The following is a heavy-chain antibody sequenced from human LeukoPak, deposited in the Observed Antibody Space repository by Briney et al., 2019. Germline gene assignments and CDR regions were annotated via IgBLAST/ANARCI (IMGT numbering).Heavy chain of an antibody. CDR1: GFTFSNYA. CDR2: ICGGGGSYT. CDR3: VKGSSDSCYSTGDY. V-gene: IGHV3-23*01. Sequence: GGSLRLSCAASGFTFSNYAMTWVRQAPGKGLEWVSLICGGGGSYTHHADFVKGRFTISRDDSKNTLYLQMNSLRADDTAIYYCVKGSSDSCYSTGDYWGQGTLVTVSS. J-gene: IGHJ4*02. D-gene: IGHD2-15*01.